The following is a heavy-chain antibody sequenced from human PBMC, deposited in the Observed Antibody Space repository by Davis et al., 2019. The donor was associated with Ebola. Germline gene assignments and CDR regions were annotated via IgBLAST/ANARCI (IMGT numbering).Heavy chain of an antibody. CDR1: GYTFTGYY. CDR2: INPNSGGT. CDR3: ARDIGMVASYGMDV. V-gene: IGHV1-2*04. Sequence: ASVKVSCKASGYTFTGYYMHWVRQAPGQGLEWMGWINPNSGGTNYAQKFQGWVTMTRDTSISTAYMELSRLRSDDTAVYYCARDIGMVASYGMDVWGQGTTVTVSS. D-gene: IGHD5-12*01. J-gene: IGHJ6*02.